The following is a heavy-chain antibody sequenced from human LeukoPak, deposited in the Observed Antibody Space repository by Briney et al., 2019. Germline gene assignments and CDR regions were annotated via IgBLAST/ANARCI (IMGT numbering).Heavy chain of an antibody. Sequence: GESLKISCKGSGYSFTSYWIGWVRRLPGKGLEWMGIIYPGDSDTRYSPSFQGQVTISADTSINTAYLQWSSLKASDTAMYYCARCPPYPDAFDIWGQGTMVTVSS. CDR3: ARCPPYPDAFDI. J-gene: IGHJ3*02. CDR2: IYPGDSDT. V-gene: IGHV5-51*01. D-gene: IGHD2-2*01. CDR1: GYSFTSYW.